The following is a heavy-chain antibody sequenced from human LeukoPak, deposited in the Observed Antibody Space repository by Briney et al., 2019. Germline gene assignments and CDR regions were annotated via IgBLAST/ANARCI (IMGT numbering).Heavy chain of an antibody. J-gene: IGHJ4*02. CDR1: GYTFTGYY. CDR3: ARTDNKYDSRLLFN. V-gene: IGHV1-2*02. D-gene: IGHD3-22*01. CDR2: VNPHSGGT. Sequence: ASVKVSCKASGYTFTGYYMHWVRQAPGQGLEWMGWVNPHSGGTHFAQRFRGRVTLTRDTSVTTAYMELNRLESDDTAIYYCARTDNKYDSRLLFNWGQGTQIIVSS.